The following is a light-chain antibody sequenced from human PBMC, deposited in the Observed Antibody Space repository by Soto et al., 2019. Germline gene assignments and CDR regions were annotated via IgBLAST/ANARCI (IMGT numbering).Light chain of an antibody. V-gene: IGKV1-5*01. J-gene: IGKJ1*01. CDR3: QQYETSSGT. CDR2: DAS. Sequence: IQMTHSPSSLSASVGDRVTITCRASQSISSYLAWYQQKPGEAPKLLIYDASALQSGVPSRFSGSGSGTKFTLTITSLQPDDLATYYCQQYETSSGTFGPGTKVDIK. CDR1: QSISSY.